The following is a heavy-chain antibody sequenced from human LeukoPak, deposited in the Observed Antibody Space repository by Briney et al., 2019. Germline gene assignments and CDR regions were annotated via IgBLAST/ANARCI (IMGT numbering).Heavy chain of an antibody. Sequence: PSETLSLTCTVSGGSISSSSYYWGWIRQPPGKGLEWIGYIYYSGSTNYNPSLKSRVTISVDTSKNQFSLKLSSVTAADTAVYYCARASSGSYYKGYYYYYYMDVWGKGTTVTISS. V-gene: IGHV4-61*05. CDR3: ARASSGSYYKGYYYYYYMDV. CDR1: GGSISSSSYY. J-gene: IGHJ6*03. D-gene: IGHD3-10*01. CDR2: IYYSGST.